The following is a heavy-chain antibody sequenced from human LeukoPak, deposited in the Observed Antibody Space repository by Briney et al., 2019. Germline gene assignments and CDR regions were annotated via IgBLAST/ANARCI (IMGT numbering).Heavy chain of an antibody. Sequence: GGSLRLSCAASGFTFSRYAMSWVREAPGKGLEWVSAISGSGGSTYYADSVKGRFTISRDNSKNTLYLQMNSLRAEDTAVYYCAKEHYDYVWGSYRFGSFDYWGQGTLVTVSS. CDR2: ISGSGGST. CDR3: AKEHYDYVWGSYRFGSFDY. V-gene: IGHV3-23*01. J-gene: IGHJ4*02. CDR1: GFTFSRYA. D-gene: IGHD3-16*02.